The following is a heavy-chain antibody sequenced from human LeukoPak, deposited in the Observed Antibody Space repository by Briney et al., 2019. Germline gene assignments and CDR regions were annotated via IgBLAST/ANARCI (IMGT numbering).Heavy chain of an antibody. V-gene: IGHV3-33*08. CDR1: GFTFSSDG. CDR3: ARASGYSYGYGVFDY. CDR2: IWYDGSNK. J-gene: IGHJ4*02. Sequence: GGSLRLSCAASGFTFSSDGMHGVRQAPGKGLEWGAGIWYDGSNKYYADSVKGRFTISRDNSKNTLYLQMNSLRAEDTAVYSCARASGYSYGYGVFDYWGQGTLVTVSS. D-gene: IGHD5-18*01.